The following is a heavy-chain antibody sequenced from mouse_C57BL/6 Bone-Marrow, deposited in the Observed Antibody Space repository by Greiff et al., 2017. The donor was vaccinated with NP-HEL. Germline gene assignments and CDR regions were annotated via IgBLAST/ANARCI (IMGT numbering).Heavy chain of an antibody. D-gene: IGHD2-5*01. V-gene: IGHV2-9-1*01. CDR1: GFSLTSYA. Sequence: VQRVESGPGLVAPSQSLSITCTVSGFSLTSYAISWVRQPPGKGLEWLGVIWTGGGTNYNSALKSRLSISKDNSKSQVFLKMNSLQTDDTARYYCAGLYSNSPWFAYWGQGTLVTVSA. J-gene: IGHJ3*01. CDR3: AGLYSNSPWFAY. CDR2: IWTGGGT.